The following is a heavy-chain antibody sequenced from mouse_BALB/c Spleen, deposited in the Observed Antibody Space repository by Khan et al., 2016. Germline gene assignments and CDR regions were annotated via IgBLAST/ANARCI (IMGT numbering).Heavy chain of an antibody. J-gene: IGHJ3*01. CDR2: IRSKSNNYAT. CDR3: VRHNTTAWFAY. CDR1: GFTINTYA. Sequence: EVQLVESGGGLVQPKGSLKLSCAASGFTINTYAMNWVRQAPGKGLEWVARIRSKSNNYATYYADSVKDRFTISRDDSQSMLYLQMNNLKTEDTAMYYCVRHNTTAWFAYWGQGTLVTVSA. D-gene: IGHD1-1*01. V-gene: IGHV10-1*02.